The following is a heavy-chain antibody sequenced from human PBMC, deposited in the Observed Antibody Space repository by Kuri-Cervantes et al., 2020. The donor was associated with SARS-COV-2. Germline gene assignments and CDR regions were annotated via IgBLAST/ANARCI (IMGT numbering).Heavy chain of an antibody. J-gene: IGHJ5*02. CDR3: ARGVVTIYGFLVLLPAPGWLDP. D-gene: IGHD3-3*01. V-gene: IGHV4-34*01. Sequence: TLSLTCAVYGGSFSGYYWSWIRQPPGKGLEWMGEINHTGSATYNPSLKSQVPISVDTSKNLFPLKLTSVTAADTAVYFCARGVVTIYGFLVLLPAPGWLDPWGQGTLVTVSS. CDR1: GGSFSGYY. CDR2: INHTGSA.